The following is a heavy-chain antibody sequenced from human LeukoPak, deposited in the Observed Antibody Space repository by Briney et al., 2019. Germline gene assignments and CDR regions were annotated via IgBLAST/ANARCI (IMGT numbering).Heavy chain of an antibody. CDR3: ACRDLTSTWSFP. D-gene: IGHD6-13*01. V-gene: IGHV5-51*01. CDR2: IYPGDSRI. CDR1: GYTFTSYW. Sequence: ESLQISCQGFGYTFTSYWIGWARRLPGKGMEWMGVIYPGDSRIRYNPSFQGQVTISVDKSISTAYLQWVSLKASDTAMYYCACRDLTSTWSFPWGQGTLVTVSS. J-gene: IGHJ5*02.